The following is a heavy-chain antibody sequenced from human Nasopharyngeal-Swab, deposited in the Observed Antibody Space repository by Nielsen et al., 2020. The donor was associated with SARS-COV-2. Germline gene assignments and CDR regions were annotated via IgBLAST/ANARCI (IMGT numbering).Heavy chain of an antibody. Sequence: SVKISCKASGGTFSSYAISWVRQAPGQGLEWMGGIIPIFGTANYAQKFQGRVTITADESTSTAYMELSSLRSEDTAVYYCARVLGVTTPFDPWGQGTLVTVSS. CDR2: IIPIFGTA. V-gene: IGHV1-69*13. CDR1: GGTFSSYA. D-gene: IGHD4-17*01. CDR3: ARVLGVTTPFDP. J-gene: IGHJ5*02.